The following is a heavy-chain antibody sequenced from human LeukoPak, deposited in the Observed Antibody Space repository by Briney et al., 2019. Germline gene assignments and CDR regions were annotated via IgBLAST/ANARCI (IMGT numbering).Heavy chain of an antibody. V-gene: IGHV3-23*01. Sequence: GGSLRLSCAVSGLTLSNYGMSWVRQAPGKGLEWVAGISDSGGNTKYADSVKGRFTISRDNPKNTLYLQMNSLRAEDTAVYFCAKRGVVIRVILVGFHKEAYYFDSWGQGALVTVSS. CDR3: AKRGVVIRVILVGFHKEAYYFDS. CDR1: GLTLSNYG. D-gene: IGHD3-22*01. CDR2: ISDSGGNT. J-gene: IGHJ4*02.